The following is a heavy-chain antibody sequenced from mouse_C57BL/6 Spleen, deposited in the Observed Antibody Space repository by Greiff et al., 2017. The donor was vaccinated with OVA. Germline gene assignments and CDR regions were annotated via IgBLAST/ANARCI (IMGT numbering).Heavy chain of an antibody. D-gene: IGHD4-1*01. CDR3: ARKVTGTGYFDY. Sequence: EVQLQESGGGLVKPGGSLKLSCAASGFTFSDYGMHWVRQAPEKGLEWVAYISSGSSTIYYADTVKGRFTISRDNAKNTLFLQMTSLRSEDTAMYYCARKVTGTGYFDYWGQGTTLTVSS. CDR2: ISSGSSTI. J-gene: IGHJ2*01. CDR1: GFTFSDYG. V-gene: IGHV5-17*01.